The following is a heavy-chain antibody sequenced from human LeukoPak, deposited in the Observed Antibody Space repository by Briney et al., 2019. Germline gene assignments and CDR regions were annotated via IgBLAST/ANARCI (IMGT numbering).Heavy chain of an antibody. Sequence: PSETLSLTCVVSGGSISDSFEHYWCWVRQPPGKGFEWVAEVHHTGRTIYSPSFARRVTISPDTSTNQVSLKLTSVTAVDTAVYYCARGSDYSWGGWGQGTLVTVSS. J-gene: IGHJ4*01. CDR2: VHHTGRT. CDR3: ARGSDYSWGG. CDR1: GGSISDSFEHY. D-gene: IGHD3-3*01. V-gene: IGHV4-4*02.